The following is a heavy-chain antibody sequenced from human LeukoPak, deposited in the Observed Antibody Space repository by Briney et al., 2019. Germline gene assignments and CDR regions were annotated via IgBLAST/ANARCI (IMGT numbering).Heavy chain of an antibody. CDR2: LTLGDGAT. J-gene: IGHJ4*02. V-gene: IGHV3-23*01. CDR1: GFNFNMFA. CDR3: AKEQRIRHCSEGVCMEGYYFDY. Sequence: AGSLRLSCTGSGFNFNMFAMNWVRQAPGQGLEWVSDLTLGDGATNYADSVKGRYTISRSKSKNMVFLQMNSLRPEETAVYYCAKEQRIRHCSEGVCMEGYYFDYWGQGSLVTVSS. D-gene: IGHD2-8*01.